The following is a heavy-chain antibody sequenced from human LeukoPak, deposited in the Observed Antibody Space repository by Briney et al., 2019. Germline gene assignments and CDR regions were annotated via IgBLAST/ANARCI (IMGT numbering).Heavy chain of an antibody. D-gene: IGHD3-22*01. V-gene: IGHV1-46*01. CDR3: ARDRGGSSGYYDRMSWFDP. CDR2: INPSGGST. CDR1: GYTFTGYY. Sequence: ASVKVSCKASGYTFTGYYMHWVRQAPGQGLEWMGIINPSGGSTSYAQKFQGRVTMTRDMSMSTVYMELSSLRSEDTAVYYCARDRGGSSGYYDRMSWFDPWGQGTLVTVSS. J-gene: IGHJ5*02.